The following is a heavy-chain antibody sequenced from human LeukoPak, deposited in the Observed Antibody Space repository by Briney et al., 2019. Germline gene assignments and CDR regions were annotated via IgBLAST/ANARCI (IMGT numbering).Heavy chain of an antibody. CDR1: GLTFSHFG. D-gene: IGHD2-21*02. CDR2: IWYDGSNK. Sequence: GGSLRLSCAASGLTFSHFGMHWVRQAPGKGLEWVSIIWYDGSNKYYADSVKGRFTISRDNSKNTVFLQMNSLRVEDTAVYYCARGISTAASTFDPWGPGTLVTVSS. J-gene: IGHJ5*02. V-gene: IGHV3-33*01. CDR3: ARGISTAASTFDP.